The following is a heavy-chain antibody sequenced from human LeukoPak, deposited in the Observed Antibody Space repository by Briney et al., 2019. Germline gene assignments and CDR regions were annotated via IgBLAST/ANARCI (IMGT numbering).Heavy chain of an antibody. CDR1: GFTFSSYA. J-gene: IGHJ4*02. CDR2: ISSSSSYI. CDR3: ARGMEFGVTSGFDY. V-gene: IGHV3-21*01. D-gene: IGHD3-16*01. Sequence: AGGSLRLSCAASGFTFSSYAMSWVRQAPGKGLEWVSSISSSSSYIYYADSVKGRFTISRDNAKNSLYLQMNSLRAEDTAVYYCARGMEFGVTSGFDYWGQGTLVSVSS.